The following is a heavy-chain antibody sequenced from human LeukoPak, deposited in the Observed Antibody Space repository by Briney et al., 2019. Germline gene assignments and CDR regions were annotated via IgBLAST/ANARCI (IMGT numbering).Heavy chain of an antibody. Sequence: ASVKVSCKASGYTFTSYGISWVRQAPGQGLEWMGGIIPIFGTANYAQKFQGRVTITADESTSTAYMELSSLRSEDTAVYYCAEGGYYGSGDWGQGTLVTVSS. CDR3: AEGGYYGSGD. J-gene: IGHJ4*02. CDR2: IIPIFGTA. D-gene: IGHD3-10*01. CDR1: GYTFTSYG. V-gene: IGHV1-69*13.